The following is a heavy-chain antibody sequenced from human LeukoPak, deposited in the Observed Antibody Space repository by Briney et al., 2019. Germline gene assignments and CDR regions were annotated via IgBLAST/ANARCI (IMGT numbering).Heavy chain of an antibody. CDR1: GYTFTGYY. Sequence: ASLKVACKASGYTFTGYYMHCVLQAPGQGLEWSGWINPNSGGTKYEQKFQGRVTMTRDTSIGTAYMELSRLRSDDTAFYFQAEDGIRYFDWLLWGQGTLVTVSS. V-gene: IGHV1-2*02. CDR2: INPNSGGT. CDR3: AEDGIRYFDWLL. J-gene: IGHJ4*02. D-gene: IGHD3-9*01.